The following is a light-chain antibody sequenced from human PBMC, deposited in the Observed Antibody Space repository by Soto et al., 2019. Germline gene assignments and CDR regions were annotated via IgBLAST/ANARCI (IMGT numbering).Light chain of an antibody. V-gene: IGKV3D-20*02. CDR3: QQRRTWPQIT. CDR1: QRVSGSY. Sequence: ELVLTQSPGTLSLSPGESATLSCRATQRVSGSYLAWCQQKPGQAPRLVIFDASNRASGMPERFSGSGSGADFTLTISSLEPEDFAIYYGQQRRTWPQITFGQGTRLEIK. J-gene: IGKJ5*01. CDR2: DAS.